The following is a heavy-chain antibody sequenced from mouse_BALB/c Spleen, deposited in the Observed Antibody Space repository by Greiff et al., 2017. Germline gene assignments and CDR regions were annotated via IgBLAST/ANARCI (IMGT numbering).Heavy chain of an antibody. J-gene: IGHJ4*01. D-gene: IGHD2-2*01. V-gene: IGHV1-63*02. Sequence: VQLQQSGAELVRPGTSVKISCKASGYTFTNYWLGWVKQRPGHGLEWIGDIYPGGGYTNYNEKFKGKATLTADTSSSTAYMQLSSLTSEDSAVYFCARSRDGYDPYAMDYWGQGTSVTVSS. CDR2: IYPGGGYT. CDR3: ARSRDGYDPYAMDY. CDR1: GYTFTNYW.